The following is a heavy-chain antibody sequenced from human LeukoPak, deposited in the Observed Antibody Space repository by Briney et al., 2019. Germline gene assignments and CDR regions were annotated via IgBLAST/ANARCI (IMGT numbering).Heavy chain of an antibody. J-gene: IGHJ5*02. Sequence: SGGPLRLSCAASGFTVGSNYMSWVRQAPGKGLEWVSVIYSGGSTYYADSVKGRFTISRDNSKNTLYLQMNSLRAEDTAVYYCAKDGRGSTSPNWFDPWGQGTLVTVSS. CDR3: AKDGRGSTSPNWFDP. V-gene: IGHV3-53*01. CDR2: IYSGGST. CDR1: GFTVGSNY. D-gene: IGHD2-2*01.